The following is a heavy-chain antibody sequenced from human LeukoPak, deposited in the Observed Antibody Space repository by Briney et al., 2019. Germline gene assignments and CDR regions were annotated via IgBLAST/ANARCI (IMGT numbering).Heavy chain of an antibody. CDR1: GGTFSSYA. Sequence: GSSVKLSCKASGGTFSSYAISWVRQAPGRGLEWMGGIIPNFGTVNYAQKVQGRVTITTDESTSTAYMELSSLRSEDTAVYYCESSIILDYYFDYWGQGTLVSVSP. J-gene: IGHJ4*02. CDR3: ESSIILDYYFDY. CDR2: IIPNFGTV. V-gene: IGHV1-69*05. D-gene: IGHD3-16*01.